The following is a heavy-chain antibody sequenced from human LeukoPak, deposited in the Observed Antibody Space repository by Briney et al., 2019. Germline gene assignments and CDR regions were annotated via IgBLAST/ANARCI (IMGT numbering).Heavy chain of an antibody. J-gene: IGHJ5*02. Sequence: PGRSLRLSCAASGFTFSSYGMHWVRQAPGKGLEWVAVISYDGSNKYYADSVKGRFTISRDNSKNTLYLQMNSLRAEDTAVCYCAKDWGAIVPAANNWFDPWGQGTLVTVSS. CDR3: AKDWGAIVPAANNWFDP. CDR1: GFTFSSYG. D-gene: IGHD2-2*01. V-gene: IGHV3-30*18. CDR2: ISYDGSNK.